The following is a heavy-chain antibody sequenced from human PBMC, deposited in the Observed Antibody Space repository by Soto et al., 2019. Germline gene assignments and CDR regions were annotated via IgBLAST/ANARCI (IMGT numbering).Heavy chain of an antibody. J-gene: IGHJ4*02. CDR3: TRQTDAVQWLVVPTDYNFDY. CDR1: GFTFGGSA. D-gene: IGHD6-19*01. CDR2: IRSKTNSYAT. V-gene: IGHV3-73*01. Sequence: GGSLRLSCAASGFTFGGSAMHWVRQASGKGLEWVVHIRSKTNSYATAYAESVKGRFTISRDDSMNTAYLQMNSLKTEDTAVYFCTRQTDAVQWLVVPTDYNFDYWGQGTLVTVPQ.